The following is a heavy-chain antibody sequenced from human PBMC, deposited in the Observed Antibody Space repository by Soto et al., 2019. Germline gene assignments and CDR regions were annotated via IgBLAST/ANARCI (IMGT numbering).Heavy chain of an antibody. D-gene: IGHD5-18*01. Sequence: SDTLSLTCAVSGGSISSSNWWSWVRQPPGKGLEWIGEIYHSGSTNYNPSLKSRVTISVDKSKNQFSLKLSSVTAADTAVYYCARRRIQLWSTQHYYYYGMDVWGQGTTVT. CDR1: GGSISSSNW. V-gene: IGHV4-4*02. J-gene: IGHJ6*02. CDR2: IYHSGST. CDR3: ARRRIQLWSTQHYYYYGMDV.